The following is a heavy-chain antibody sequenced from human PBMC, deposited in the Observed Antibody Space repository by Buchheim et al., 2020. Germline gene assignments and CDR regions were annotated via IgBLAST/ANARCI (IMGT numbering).Heavy chain of an antibody. CDR2: IHHSGDT. Sequence: QVHLQEAGPGLVKPLETLSLTCTVSGCSITSNYWSWVRQPPGKTLEWIGYIHHSGDTSYNPFLNSRVTMSLDTSKNKFSLNLRSLTAADTAVYYCARHLPGPYDYWGQGIL. V-gene: IGHV4-59*12. J-gene: IGHJ4*02. CDR3: ARHLPGPYDY. CDR1: GCSITSNY.